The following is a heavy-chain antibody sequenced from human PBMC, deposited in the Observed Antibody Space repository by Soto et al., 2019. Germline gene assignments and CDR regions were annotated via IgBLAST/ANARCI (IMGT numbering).Heavy chain of an antibody. D-gene: IGHD1-1*01. J-gene: IGHJ4*02. Sequence: QVHLVQSGAEVKKPGASVKVSCKASGYTFSSYGITWVRQAPGQGLEWMGWISAHNGNTDYAQKLQGRVIVTRDTPTSTAYLALRSLRSDDTAVNYCARGRYGDYWGQGALVTVSS. V-gene: IGHV1-18*01. CDR1: GYTFSSYG. CDR3: ARGRYGDY. CDR2: ISAHNGNT.